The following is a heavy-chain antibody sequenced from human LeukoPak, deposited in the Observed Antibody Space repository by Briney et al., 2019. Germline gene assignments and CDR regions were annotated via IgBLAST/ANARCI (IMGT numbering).Heavy chain of an antibody. CDR1: GFTFSSYG. D-gene: IGHD2-2*01. J-gene: IGHJ4*02. V-gene: IGHV3-30*18. CDR2: ISYDGSNK. CDR3: AKDRLVVVPAAMPKARGLFDY. Sequence: PGGSLRLSCAASGFTFSSYGMHWVRQAPGKGLEWVAVISYDGSNKYYADSVKGRFTISRDNSKNTLYLQMNGLRAEDTAVYYCAKDRLVVVPAAMPKARGLFDYWGQGTLVTVSS.